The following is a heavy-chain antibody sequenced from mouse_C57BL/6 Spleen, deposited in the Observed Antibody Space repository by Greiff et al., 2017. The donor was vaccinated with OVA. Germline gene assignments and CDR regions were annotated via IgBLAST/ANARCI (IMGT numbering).Heavy chain of an antibody. CDR3: ARGVYGNYQRYFDV. V-gene: IGHV1-69*01. CDR1: GYTFTSYW. J-gene: IGHJ1*03. Sequence: VQLQQPGAELVMPGASVKLSCKASGYTFTSYWMHWVKQRPGQGLEWIGEIDPSDSYTNYNQKFKGKSTLTVDKSSSTAYMQLSSLTSEDSAVYYCARGVYGNYQRYFDVWGTGTTVTVSS. CDR2: IDPSDSYT. D-gene: IGHD2-1*01.